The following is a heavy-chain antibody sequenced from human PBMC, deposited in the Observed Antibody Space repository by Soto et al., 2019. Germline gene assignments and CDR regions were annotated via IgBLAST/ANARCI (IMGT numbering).Heavy chain of an antibody. V-gene: IGHV3-9*01. D-gene: IGHD3-16*01. CDR1: GFTFDDYA. Sequence: EVQLVESGGDLVQPGRSLRLSCAASGFTFDDYAMHWVRQAPGKGLEWVSGISWNSGNIGYADSVKGRFTISRDNANNSLYLQMSSLGAEDTALDYCVKDMSPGEVSRADYMDVWGKGTTVTVSS. J-gene: IGHJ6*03. CDR2: ISWNSGNI. CDR3: VKDMSPGEVSRADYMDV.